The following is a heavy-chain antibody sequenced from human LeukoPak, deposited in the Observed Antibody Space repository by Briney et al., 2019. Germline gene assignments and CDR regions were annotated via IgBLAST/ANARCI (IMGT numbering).Heavy chain of an antibody. CDR3: AILRTNREY. D-gene: IGHD2-8*01. CDR2: ISAGAGNT. CDR1: AFTFSKYA. Sequence: GGSLRLSCAPSAFTFSKYAMTWVRQAPGKGLEWVSSISAGAGNTYYADSVKGRFTISRDNAKNSLYLQMNSLRAEDTAVYYCAILRTNREYWGQGTLVTVSS. V-gene: IGHV3-23*01. J-gene: IGHJ4*02.